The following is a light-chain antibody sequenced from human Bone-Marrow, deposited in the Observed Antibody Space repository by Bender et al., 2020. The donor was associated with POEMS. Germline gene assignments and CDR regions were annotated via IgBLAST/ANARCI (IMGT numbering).Light chain of an antibody. CDR3: SSYSDSNTLL. Sequence: QSALTQPASVSGSPGQSITISCTGTSSDVGSYALVSWYQQYPGQAPRLMIYEVTKRPSGVSNRFSGSKSGNTASLTISGLQAEDEADYFCSSYSDSNTLLFGGGTKLTVL. CDR2: EVT. V-gene: IGLV2-23*02. J-gene: IGLJ2*01. CDR1: SSDVGSYAL.